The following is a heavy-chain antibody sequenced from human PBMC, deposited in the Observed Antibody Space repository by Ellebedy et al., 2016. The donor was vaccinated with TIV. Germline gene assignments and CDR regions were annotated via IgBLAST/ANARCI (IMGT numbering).Heavy chain of an antibody. Sequence: GESLKISCKGSGYNFTAYWIYWVRQMPEKGLEWMGRIAPSDSYTNYNPSFHGHVTFSTDKSISTAYLHWSRLEASYTAMYYCMACIGASWGQGTLVTVSS. D-gene: IGHD3-10*01. J-gene: IGHJ5*02. CDR2: IAPSDSYT. CDR3: MACIGAS. CDR1: GYNFTAYW. V-gene: IGHV5-10-1*01.